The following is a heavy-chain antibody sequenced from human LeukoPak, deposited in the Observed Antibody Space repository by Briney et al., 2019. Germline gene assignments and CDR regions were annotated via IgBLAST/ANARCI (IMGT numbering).Heavy chain of an antibody. J-gene: IGHJ5*02. CDR2: MSGSTTFM. CDR1: GFTFRSYS. V-gene: IGHV3-21*01. D-gene: IGHD2-8*02. Sequence: PGGSLRLSCVASGFTFRSYSMNWVRQAPGKGLEWVASMSGSTTFMYYSDSVKGRFTISRDNVKNSVYLQMNSLRVEDTAIYYCAREKTSSGTGWLDPWGQGTLVIVSS. CDR3: AREKTSSGTGWLDP.